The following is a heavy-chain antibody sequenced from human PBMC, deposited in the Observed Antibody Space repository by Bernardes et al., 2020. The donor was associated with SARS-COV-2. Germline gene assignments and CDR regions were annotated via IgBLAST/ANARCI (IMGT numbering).Heavy chain of an antibody. J-gene: IGHJ6*02. D-gene: IGHD3-22*01. Sequence: ASVKVFCKASGYPFTGYYIHWVRQAPGQGLEWMGWITPKSGGTTYAQRFQGRVTMTRDTSISTAYMELSRLRSDDTAVYYCALPPTNYDRYGMDVWGRGTTVTGSS. CDR1: GYPFTGYY. CDR3: ALPPTNYDRYGMDV. V-gene: IGHV1-2*02. CDR2: ITPKSGGT.